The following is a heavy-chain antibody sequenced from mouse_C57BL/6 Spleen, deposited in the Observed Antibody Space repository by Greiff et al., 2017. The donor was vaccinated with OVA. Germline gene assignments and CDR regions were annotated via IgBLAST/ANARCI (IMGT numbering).Heavy chain of an antibody. Sequence: QVHVKQSGTELVKPGASVKLSCKASGYTFTSYWMHWVKQRPGQGLEWIGNINPSNGGTNYNEKFKSKATLTVDKSSSTAYMQLSSLTSEDSAVYYCARDDYYGSGGYFDVWGTGTTVTVSS. D-gene: IGHD1-1*01. CDR3: ARDDYYGSGGYFDV. V-gene: IGHV1-53*01. CDR2: INPSNGGT. J-gene: IGHJ1*03. CDR1: GYTFTSYW.